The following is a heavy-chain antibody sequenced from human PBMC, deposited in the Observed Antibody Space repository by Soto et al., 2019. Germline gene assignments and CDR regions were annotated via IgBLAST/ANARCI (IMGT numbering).Heavy chain of an antibody. CDR1: GGTFSSYA. J-gene: IGHJ6*02. CDR3: ARDPVRDTIFGVGPPDGMDV. Sequence: GAAVHVSCKASGGTFSSYAISWVRQAPGQGLEWMGGIIPIFGTANYAQKLQGRITMTTDTSTSTAYMELRSLRSDDTAVYYCARDPVRDTIFGVGPPDGMDVWGQGTTVTVSS. D-gene: IGHD3-3*01. CDR2: IIPIFGTA. V-gene: IGHV1-69*05.